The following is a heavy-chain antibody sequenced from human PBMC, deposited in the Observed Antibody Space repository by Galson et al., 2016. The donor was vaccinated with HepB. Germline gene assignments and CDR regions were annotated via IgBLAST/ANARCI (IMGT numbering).Heavy chain of an antibody. V-gene: IGHV3-23*01. CDR1: GFTLRNYG. Sequence: SLRLSCAASGFTLRNYGMTWVRQAPGKGLEVVASISRSGDSTDYADSVKCRFTMSRDNSKNTLSLQMNSLTADDTAIYYCVQGSTAPAVWGKGTTVTLSS. D-gene: IGHD2-2*01. CDR3: VQGSTAPAV. CDR2: ISRSGDST. J-gene: IGHJ6*04.